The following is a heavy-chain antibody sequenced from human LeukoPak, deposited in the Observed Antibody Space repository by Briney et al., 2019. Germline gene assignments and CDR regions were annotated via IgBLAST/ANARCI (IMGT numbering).Heavy chain of an antibody. D-gene: IGHD2-15*01. V-gene: IGHV3-48*04. CDR2: ISGGSSTI. CDR3: ARDCSGGSCYSGWGYYYGLDV. J-gene: IGHJ6*02. CDR1: GFTFSIYS. Sequence: GGSLRLSCAASGFTFSIYSMNWVRQAPGKGLEWVSYISGGSSTIYYADSVKGRFTISRDNAKNSLYLQMNSLRAEDTAVYYCARDCSGGSCYSGWGYYYGLDVWGQGTTVTVSS.